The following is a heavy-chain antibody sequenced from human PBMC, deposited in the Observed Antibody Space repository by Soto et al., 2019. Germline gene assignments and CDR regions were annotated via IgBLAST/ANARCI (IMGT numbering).Heavy chain of an antibody. CDR2: IYYSGST. CDR1: GGSISSGDYY. CDR3: ARNIRGGLAGFDY. Sequence: KPSETLSLTCTVSGGSISSGDYYWSWIRQPPGQGLEWIGYIYYSGSTYYNPSLKSRVTISVDTSKNQFSLKLSSVTAADTAVYYCARNIRGGLAGFDYWGQGTLVTVSS. V-gene: IGHV4-30-4*01. D-gene: IGHD2-2*02. J-gene: IGHJ4*02.